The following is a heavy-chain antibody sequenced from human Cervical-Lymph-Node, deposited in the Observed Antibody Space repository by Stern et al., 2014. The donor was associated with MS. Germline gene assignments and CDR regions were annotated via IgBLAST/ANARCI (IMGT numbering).Heavy chain of an antibody. J-gene: IGHJ4*02. CDR3: ARAEAAAYPFDY. CDR1: GGTFSSYA. V-gene: IGHV1-69*01. CDR2: IIPSFGTA. Sequence: QVQLVQSGAEVKKPGYSVKVSCKASGGTFSSYAISWVRQAPGHGLEWMGGIIPSFGTANYEQKFQGRVTITADESTSTAYMELSSLRSEDTAVYYCARAEAAAYPFDYWGQGTLVTVSS. D-gene: IGHD6-13*01.